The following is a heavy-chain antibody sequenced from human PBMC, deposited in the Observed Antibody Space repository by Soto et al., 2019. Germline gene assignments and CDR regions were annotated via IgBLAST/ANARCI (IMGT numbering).Heavy chain of an antibody. CDR3: ARGHHSIAAADTRYYFDY. V-gene: IGHV3-33*01. CDR2: IWYDGSKK. D-gene: IGHD6-13*01. Sequence: GGSLRLSCAVSAFTFSSYGMHWVRQAPGKGLEWVAVIWYDGSKKYYADSMKGRLTISRNNSKNTLYLQINSLRAGDTAVYYCARGHHSIAAADTRYYFDYWGQGTLVTVSS. J-gene: IGHJ4*02. CDR1: AFTFSSYG.